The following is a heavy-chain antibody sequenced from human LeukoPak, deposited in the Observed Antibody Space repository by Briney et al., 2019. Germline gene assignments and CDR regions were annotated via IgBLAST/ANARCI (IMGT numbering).Heavy chain of an antibody. V-gene: IGHV3-23*01. Sequence: GGSLRLSCVASGFTFSSYAMSWVRQAPGKGREWVSAISGSGGSTYYADSVKGRFTISRDNSKNTLYLQMNSLRAEDTAVYYCAKDHYDFWSGYPGIDYWGQGTLVTVSS. CDR2: ISGSGGST. CDR3: AKDHYDFWSGYPGIDY. CDR1: GFTFSSYA. D-gene: IGHD3-3*01. J-gene: IGHJ4*02.